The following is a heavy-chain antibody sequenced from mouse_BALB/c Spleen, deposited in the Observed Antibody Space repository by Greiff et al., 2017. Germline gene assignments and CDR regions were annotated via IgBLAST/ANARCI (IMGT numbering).Heavy chain of an antibody. J-gene: IGHJ3*01. Sequence: VQLQQSGAELVKPGASVKLSCTASGFNIKDNYMHWVKQRPEQGLEWIGRIDPANGNTEYDPKFQGKATITADTSSNTDYLQLSSLTSEDTAVYYCASGGPIAYWGQGTRVTVSA. CDR1: GFNIKDNY. CDR2: IDPANGNT. D-gene: IGHD1-1*02. V-gene: IGHV14-3*02. CDR3: ASGGPIAY.